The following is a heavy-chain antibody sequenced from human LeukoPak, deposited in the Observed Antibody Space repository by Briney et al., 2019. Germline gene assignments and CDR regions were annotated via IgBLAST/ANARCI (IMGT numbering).Heavy chain of an antibody. Sequence: GGSLRLSCAASGFTFSNYAMQWVRQAPGKGLEYVAGIRSNGYTTYYANSVKGRFTISRDISKNTLYLQMGSLRVEDMAVYYCARFDRDGYAFWYFDLWGRGTLVTVSS. CDR3: ARFDRDGYAFWYFDL. J-gene: IGHJ2*01. CDR1: GFTFSNYA. V-gene: IGHV3-64*01. CDR2: IRSNGYTT. D-gene: IGHD5-24*01.